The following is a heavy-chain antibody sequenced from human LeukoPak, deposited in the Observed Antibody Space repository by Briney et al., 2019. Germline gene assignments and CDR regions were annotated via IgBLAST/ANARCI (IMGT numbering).Heavy chain of an antibody. V-gene: IGHV4-61*02. CDR3: ARSWVWYSSGQTPGI. D-gene: IGHD6-19*01. J-gene: IGHJ3*02. CDR2: NYTSGST. CDR1: GGSISSGSYY. Sequence: PSETLSLTCTVSGGSISSGSYYWSWIRQPTGKGLEWIGRNYTSGSTNYNPSLKSRVTISVDTSKNQFSLKLSSVTAADTAVYYCARSWVWYSSGQTPGIWGQGTMVTVSS.